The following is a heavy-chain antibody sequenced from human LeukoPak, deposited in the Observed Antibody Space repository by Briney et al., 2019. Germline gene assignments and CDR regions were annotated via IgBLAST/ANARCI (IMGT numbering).Heavy chain of an antibody. Sequence: ASVKVSCKASGYTFTSYYMHCVRQAPGQGLEWLGGIIPVLGTTNSAQTFQNKVTITADESTSTTYMELSSLTSEDTAVYYCATSGGDYYYYYSLDVWGKGTPVTISS. J-gene: IGHJ6*03. CDR2: IIPVLGTT. CDR1: GYTFTSYY. CDR3: ATSGGDYYYYYSLDV. D-gene: IGHD3-10*01. V-gene: IGHV1-69*13.